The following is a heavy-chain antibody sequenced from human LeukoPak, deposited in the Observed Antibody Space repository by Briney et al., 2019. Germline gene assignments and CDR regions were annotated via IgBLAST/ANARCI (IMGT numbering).Heavy chain of an antibody. V-gene: IGHV3-74*03. CDR1: GFAFSSYW. J-gene: IGHJ4*02. CDR2: ISGDGTIK. Sequence: GGSLRLSCEPSGFAFSSYWMLWVRQAPGKGLVWLSRISGDGTIKTYADLVKGRFAISRDNTKNILYLQMNSLKVEDTAMYYCSRSQFDYWGQGVLVTVSS. CDR3: SRSQFDY.